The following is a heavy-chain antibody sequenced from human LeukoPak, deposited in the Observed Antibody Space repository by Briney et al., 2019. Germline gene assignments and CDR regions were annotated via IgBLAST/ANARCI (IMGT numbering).Heavy chain of an antibody. D-gene: IGHD6-13*01. J-gene: IGHJ4*02. CDR2: IYYSGST. CDR3: AAVPRAAAGTVFDY. Sequence: SETLSLTCTVSGGSISSYYWSWIRQPPGKGLDWIGYIYYSGSTNYNPSLKSRVTISVDTSKNQFSLKLSSVTAADTAVYYCAAVPRAAAGTVFDYWGQGTLVTVSS. V-gene: IGHV4-59*01. CDR1: GGSISSYY.